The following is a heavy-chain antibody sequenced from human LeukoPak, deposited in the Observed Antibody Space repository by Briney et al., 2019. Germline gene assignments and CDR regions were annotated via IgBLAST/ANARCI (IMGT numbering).Heavy chain of an antibody. Sequence: PGGSLRLSCAASGFTFSNSAMTWVRQTPGEGLEWVSAISDSGGDTIYTDSVKGRFAISRDNAKNTLWLQMNSLRAEDTAIYYCTKGGSYAPLDYWGQGILVTVSS. CDR1: GFTFSNSA. V-gene: IGHV3-23*01. J-gene: IGHJ4*02. CDR2: ISDSGGDT. CDR3: TKGGSYAPLDY. D-gene: IGHD1-26*01.